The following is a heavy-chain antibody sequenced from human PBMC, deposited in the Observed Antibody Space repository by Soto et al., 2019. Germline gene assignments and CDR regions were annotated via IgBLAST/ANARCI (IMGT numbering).Heavy chain of an antibody. D-gene: IGHD3-22*01. J-gene: IGHJ4*02. V-gene: IGHV4-59*01. Sequence: TLSLTCTVSGGSISSYYWSWIRQPPGKGLEWIGYIYYSGSTNYNPSLKSRVTISVDTSKNQFSLKLSSVTAADTAVYYCASHDSSGYYFDYWGQGTLVTVSS. CDR2: IYYSGST. CDR1: GGSISSYY. CDR3: ASHDSSGYYFDY.